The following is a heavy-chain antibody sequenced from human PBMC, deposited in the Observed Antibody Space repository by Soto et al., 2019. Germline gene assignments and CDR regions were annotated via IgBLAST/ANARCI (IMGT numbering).Heavy chain of an antibody. D-gene: IGHD3-10*01. V-gene: IGHV3-23*01. CDR2: ISGSGGST. J-gene: IGHJ5*02. CDR1: GFTFSSYA. Sequence: GGSLRLSCAASGFTFSSYAMSWVRQAPGKGLEWVSAISGSGGSTYYADSVKGRFTISRDNSKNTLYLQMNSLRAEDTAVYYCAKDAVMVSGSYYMEGNWFDPWGQGTLVTVSS. CDR3: AKDAVMVSGSYYMEGNWFDP.